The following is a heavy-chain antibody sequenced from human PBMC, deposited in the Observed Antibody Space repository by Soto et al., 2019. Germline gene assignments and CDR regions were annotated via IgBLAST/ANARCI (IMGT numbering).Heavy chain of an antibody. CDR3: ARGGQGYCSGGSCYPYNWFDP. D-gene: IGHD2-15*01. CDR1: GGTFSSYT. V-gene: IGHV1-69*02. J-gene: IGHJ5*02. CDR2: IIPILGIA. Sequence: ASVKVSCKASGGTFSSYTISWVRQAPGQGLEWMGRIIPILGIANYAQKFQGRVTITADKSTSTAYMELSSLRSEDTAVYYCARGGQGYCSGGSCYPYNWFDPWGQGTLVTVSS.